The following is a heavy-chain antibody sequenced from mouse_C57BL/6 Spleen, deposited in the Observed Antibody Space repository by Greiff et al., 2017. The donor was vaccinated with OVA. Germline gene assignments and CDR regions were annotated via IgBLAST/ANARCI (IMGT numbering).Heavy chain of an antibody. V-gene: IGHV1-54*01. Sequence: QVQLQQSGAELVRPGTSVKVSCKASGYAFTNYLIEWVKQRPGQGLEWIGVINPGSGGTNYNEKFKGKATLTADKSSSTAYMQLSSLTSEDSAVYFCARSAYGNYGYWYFDVWGTGTTVTVSS. CDR1: GYAFTNYL. J-gene: IGHJ1*03. D-gene: IGHD2-1*01. CDR2: INPGSGGT. CDR3: ARSAYGNYGYWYFDV.